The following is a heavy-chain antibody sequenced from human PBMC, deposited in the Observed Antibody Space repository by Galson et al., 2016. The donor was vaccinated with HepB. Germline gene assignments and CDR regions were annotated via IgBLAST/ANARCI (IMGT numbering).Heavy chain of an antibody. CDR2: IIPVLGIA. D-gene: IGHD3-10*01. J-gene: IGHJ4*02. CDR3: ARDRGDHGSGTYIDY. V-gene: IGHV1-69*04. Sequence: SVKVSCKASGGTFSRYIISWVRQAPGQGLEWMGRIIPVLGIANYAQKFQDRVTITADKSTSTAYMELSSLRSEDTAVYYCARDRGDHGSGTYIDYWGQGTLVTVSS. CDR1: GGTFSRYI.